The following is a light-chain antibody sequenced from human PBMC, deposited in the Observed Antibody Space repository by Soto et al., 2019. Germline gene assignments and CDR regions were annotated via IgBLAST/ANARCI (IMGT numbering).Light chain of an antibody. V-gene: IGKV3-11*01. J-gene: IGKJ1*01. Sequence: EIGLTQAPVSRFLFSSDRATLSWGASQSVGSFLAWYPQKPGQAPKPLIYAASNRDTGIPARFSVSGSGTDFTLTISRLQPEDFAAYDGLEWSNWTWTFCQGTKVDIK. CDR2: AAS. CDR3: LEWSNWTWT. CDR1: QSVGSF.